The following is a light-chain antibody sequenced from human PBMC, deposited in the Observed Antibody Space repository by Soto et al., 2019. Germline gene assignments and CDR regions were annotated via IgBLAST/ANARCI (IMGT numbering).Light chain of an antibody. CDR3: QQYDNWPLT. Sequence: EIVMTQSPATLSVSPGERATLSCRASQSVGSNLAWYQQKPGQAPRLLIYGASTRPTGIPARFSGSESGTEFTLTISSLQSEDVAVHYCQQYDNWPLTFGPGTKVDFK. CDR2: GAS. CDR1: QSVGSN. J-gene: IGKJ3*01. V-gene: IGKV3-15*01.